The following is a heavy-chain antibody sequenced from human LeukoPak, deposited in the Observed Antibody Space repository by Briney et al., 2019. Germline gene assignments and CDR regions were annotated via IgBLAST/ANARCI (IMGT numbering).Heavy chain of an antibody. D-gene: IGHD3-22*01. CDR3: ARGIHYYDSSGNTLRWFDP. CDR1: GGSISSYY. CDR2: IYYSGST. J-gene: IGHJ5*02. V-gene: IGHV4-59*01. Sequence: PSETLSLTCTVSGGSISSYYWSWIRQPPGKGLEWIGYIYYSGSTNYNPSLKSRVTISVDTSKNQFSLKLSSVTAADTAVYYCARGIHYYDSSGNTLRWFDPWGQGTLVTVSS.